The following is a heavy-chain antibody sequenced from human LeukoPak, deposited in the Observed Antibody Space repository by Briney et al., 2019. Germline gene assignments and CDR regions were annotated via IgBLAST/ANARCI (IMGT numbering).Heavy chain of an antibody. CDR2: MNPNSGNT. J-gene: IGHJ4*02. D-gene: IGHD3-3*01. CDR1: GYIFISYG. V-gene: IGHV1-8*03. CDR3: ARAGEWSLSDY. Sequence: GASVKVSCKASGYIFISYGINWVRQATGQGLEWMGWMNPNSGNTGYAQKFQGRVTITRNTSISTAYMELSSLRSEDTAVYYCARAGEWSLSDYWGQGTLVTVSS.